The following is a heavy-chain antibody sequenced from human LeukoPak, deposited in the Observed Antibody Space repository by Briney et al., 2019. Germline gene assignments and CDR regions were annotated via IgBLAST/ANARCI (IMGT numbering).Heavy chain of an antibody. CDR3: ARDPIKGAPDYFDY. D-gene: IGHD1-14*01. CDR2: IAHDGDTK. CDR1: GFTFGDYA. V-gene: IGHV3-30-3*01. Sequence: GGSLRLSCAASGFTFGDYAMHWVRQAAGRAPEWVAVIAHDGDTKYYADSVKGRFTISRDNSRNMLYLQMSSLRVDDTAMHYCARDPIKGAPDYFDYWGQGTLVTVSS. J-gene: IGHJ4*02.